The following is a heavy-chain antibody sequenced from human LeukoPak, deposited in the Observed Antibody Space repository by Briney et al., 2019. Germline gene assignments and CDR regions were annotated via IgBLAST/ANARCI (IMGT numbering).Heavy chain of an antibody. V-gene: IGHV4-4*02. CDR2: IYHSGST. D-gene: IGHD3-22*01. J-gene: IGHJ4*02. CDR3: ARTYYYDSSGYRGPFDY. Sequence: SSETLSLTCAVSGGSISSSNWWSWVRQPPGKGLEWIGEIYHSGSTNYNPSLKSRVTISVDKSKNQFSLKLSSVTAADTAVYYCARTYYYDSSGYRGPFDYWGQGTLVTVSS. CDR1: GGSISSSNW.